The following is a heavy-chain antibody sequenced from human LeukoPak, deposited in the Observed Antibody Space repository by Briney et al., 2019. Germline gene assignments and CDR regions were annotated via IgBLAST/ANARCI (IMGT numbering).Heavy chain of an antibody. J-gene: IGHJ4*02. CDR1: GFTFEDYW. Sequence: GGSLRLSCAVSGFTFEDYWMHWVRQVPGKGLVWVSCMNTDGSDRRYAGSVEGRFTISRDSANNRLYLVMNSLRVEDTAVYYCARGLLPGVGMGDYWGQGTLVTVSS. CDR2: MNTDGSDR. V-gene: IGHV3-74*01. D-gene: IGHD6-13*01. CDR3: ARGLLPGVGMGDY.